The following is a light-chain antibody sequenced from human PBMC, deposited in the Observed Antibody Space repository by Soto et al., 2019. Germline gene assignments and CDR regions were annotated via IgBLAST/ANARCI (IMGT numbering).Light chain of an antibody. CDR2: GAS. V-gene: IGKV1-39*01. J-gene: IGKJ1*01. CDR3: QQSFSTPRT. CDR1: QTISTY. Sequence: DIQMTQSPSPLSASVGDRVTITCRASQTISTYLNWYQQKPGKAPKLLIYGASSLQSGVPSRFSGSGSGTDFTLTSSSLQPEDFGTYYCQQSFSTPRTFGQGTKVEIK.